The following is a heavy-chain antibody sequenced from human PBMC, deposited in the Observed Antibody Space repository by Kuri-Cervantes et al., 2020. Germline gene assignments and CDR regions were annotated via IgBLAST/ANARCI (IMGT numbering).Heavy chain of an antibody. J-gene: IGHJ3*02. D-gene: IGHD3-10*01. CDR1: GFTVSSNY. CDR2: IYSCGST. Sequence: GESLKISCAASGFTVSSNYMSWVCQASGKGLEWVSVIYSCGSTYYADSVKGRFTISRDNAKNSLYLQMNSLRAEDTAVYYCARGVPWFGAAFDIWGQGTMVTVSS. V-gene: IGHV3-66*03. CDR3: ARGVPWFGAAFDI.